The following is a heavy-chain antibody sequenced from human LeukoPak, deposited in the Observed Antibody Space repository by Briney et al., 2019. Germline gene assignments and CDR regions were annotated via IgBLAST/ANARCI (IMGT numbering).Heavy chain of an antibody. V-gene: IGHV1-69*13. J-gene: IGHJ4*02. Sequence: ASVKVSCKASGGTFSSYAISWVRQAPGQGLEWMGGIIPIFGTANYALKFQGRVTITADESTSTAYMELSSLRSEDTAVYYCAREAGSSGYDLPFDYWGQGTLVTVSS. CDR1: GGTFSSYA. CDR2: IIPIFGTA. CDR3: AREAGSSGYDLPFDY. D-gene: IGHD5-12*01.